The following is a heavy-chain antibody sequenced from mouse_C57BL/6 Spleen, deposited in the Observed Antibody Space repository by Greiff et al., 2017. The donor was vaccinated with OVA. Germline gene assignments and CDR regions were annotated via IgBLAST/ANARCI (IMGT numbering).Heavy chain of an antibody. CDR3: TRSYYSNDWYFDV. V-gene: IGHV1-15*01. J-gene: IGHJ1*03. D-gene: IGHD2-5*01. CDR2: IDPETGGT. Sequence: QVQLQQSGAELVRPGASVTLSCKASGYTFTDYEMHWVKQTPVHGLEWIGAIDPETGGTAYNQKFKGKAILTADKSSSTAYMELRSLTSEDSAVYYCTRSYYSNDWYFDVWGTGTTVTVSS. CDR1: GYTFTDYE.